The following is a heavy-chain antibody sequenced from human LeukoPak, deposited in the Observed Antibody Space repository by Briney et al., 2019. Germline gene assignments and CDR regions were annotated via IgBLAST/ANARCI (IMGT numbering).Heavy chain of an antibody. Sequence: ASVKVSCKASGGTFSSYAISWVRQAPGQALEWMGGIIPIFGTANYAQKFQGRVTITADKSTSTAYMELSSLRSEDTAVYYCARYYHYYDSSGYMNWGQGTLVTVSS. CDR3: ARYYHYYDSSGYMN. CDR2: IIPIFGTA. V-gene: IGHV1-69*06. D-gene: IGHD3-22*01. J-gene: IGHJ4*02. CDR1: GGTFSSYA.